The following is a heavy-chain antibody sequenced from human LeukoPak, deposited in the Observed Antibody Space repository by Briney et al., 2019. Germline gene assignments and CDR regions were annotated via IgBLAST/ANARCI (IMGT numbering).Heavy chain of an antibody. CDR1: GFTVSYNY. D-gene: IGHD4-23*01. V-gene: IGHV3-66*01. CDR3: ARSPYGGNPDY. J-gene: IGHJ4*02. Sequence: PGGSLRLSCAASGFTVSYNYVNWVRQAPGKGLEWVSVIYGGGSTYYADSVKGRFTMSRDNSKNTLYLQMNTLRVEDTAVYYCARSPYGGNPDYWGQGTLVTVSS. CDR2: IYGGGST.